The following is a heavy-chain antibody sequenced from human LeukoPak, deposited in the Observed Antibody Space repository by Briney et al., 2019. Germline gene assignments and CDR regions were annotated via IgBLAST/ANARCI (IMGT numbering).Heavy chain of an antibody. CDR3: ARDPGMVTTPYYYGMDV. J-gene: IGHJ6*02. CDR1: GYTFTSYG. Sequence: ASVKVSCKASGYTFTSYGISWVRQAPGQGLEWMGWISAYNGNTNYAQKLQGRVTMTTDTSTSTACMELRSLRSDDTAVYYCARDPGMVTTPYYYGMDVWGQGTTVTVSS. V-gene: IGHV1-18*01. D-gene: IGHD4-23*01. CDR2: ISAYNGNT.